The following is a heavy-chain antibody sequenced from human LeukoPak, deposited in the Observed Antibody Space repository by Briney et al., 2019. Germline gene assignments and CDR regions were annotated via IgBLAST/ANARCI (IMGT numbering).Heavy chain of an antibody. CDR3: ATDDFLTGYGY. CDR1: GYTLTELS. D-gene: IGHD3-9*01. Sequence: ASVKVSCKVSGYTLTELSMHWVRQAPGKGLEWMGGFDPEDGETIYAQKFQGRVTVTEDTSTDTAYMELSSLRSEDTAVYYCATDDFLTGYGYWGQGTLVTVSS. J-gene: IGHJ4*02. CDR2: FDPEDGET. V-gene: IGHV1-24*01.